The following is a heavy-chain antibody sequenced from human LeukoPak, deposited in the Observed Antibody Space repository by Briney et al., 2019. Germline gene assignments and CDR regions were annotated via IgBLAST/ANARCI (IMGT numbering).Heavy chain of an antibody. J-gene: IGHJ4*02. V-gene: IGHV4-39*01. CDR3: TRLVNGRPLDL. CDR2: FTGDT. Sequence: SETLSLTCTVSGGSISSSTYHWGWIRQPPGKGLEWIGSFTGDTYSNPSLKSRVTISLDTSKNQFSLKLTSVTPADTAMYYCTRLVNGRPLDLSGQGVLVTVSS. CDR1: GGSISSSTYH. D-gene: IGHD2-8*01.